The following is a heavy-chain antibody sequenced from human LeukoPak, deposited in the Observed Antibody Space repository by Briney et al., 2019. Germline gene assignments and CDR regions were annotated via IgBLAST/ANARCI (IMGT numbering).Heavy chain of an antibody. J-gene: IGHJ4*02. D-gene: IGHD4-17*01. CDR2: IYAGGGDT. V-gene: IGHV1-46*01. CDR1: EDGFSNHH. Sequence: ASVKVSCKTSEDGFSNHHVHWVRQAPGQGLEWMGIIYAGGGDTRFARKFQGRVTMTRDMSSTPVHMDLNTLRSEDTAVYICVTRPPGAYHFDYWGQGTLVTVSS. CDR3: VTRPPGAYHFDY.